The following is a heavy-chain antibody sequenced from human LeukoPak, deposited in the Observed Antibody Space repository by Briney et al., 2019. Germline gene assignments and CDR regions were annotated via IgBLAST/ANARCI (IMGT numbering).Heavy chain of an antibody. V-gene: IGHV4-31*03. J-gene: IGHJ3*02. CDR3: ASRLRFLEWLLPSDDDAFDI. D-gene: IGHD3-3*01. CDR2: IYYSGST. Sequence: SETLSLTCTVSGGSISSGGYYWSWSRQHPGRGLEWIGYIYYSGSTYYNPSLKSRVTISVDTSKNQFSLKLSSVTAADTAVYYCASRLRFLEWLLPSDDDAFDIWGQGTMVTVSS. CDR1: GGSISSGGYY.